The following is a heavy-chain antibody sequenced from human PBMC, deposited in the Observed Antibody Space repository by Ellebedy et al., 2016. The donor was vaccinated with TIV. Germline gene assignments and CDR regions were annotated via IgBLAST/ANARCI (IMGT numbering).Heavy chain of an antibody. Sequence: GGSLRLSCAASGLTVRTNYMNWVRQAPGKGLERVSSIYSGDDTYYADSVKGRFFISRDNSESTLYLQMSSLKAADSAVYYCARASFYDVDLSGWYFDFWGRGTLVTVSS. D-gene: IGHD3-10*02. CDR2: IYSGDDT. CDR3: ARASFYDVDLSGWYFDF. CDR1: GLTVRTNY. J-gene: IGHJ2*01. V-gene: IGHV3-66*01.